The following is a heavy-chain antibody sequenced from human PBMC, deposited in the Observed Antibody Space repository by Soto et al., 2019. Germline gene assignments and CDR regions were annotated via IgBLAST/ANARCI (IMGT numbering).Heavy chain of an antibody. CDR1: GFTFSSYS. Sequence: EVQLVESGGGLVQPGGSLRLACAASGFTFSSYSMNWVRQAPGKGLEWVSYISSSSSTIYYADSVKGRFTISRDNAKNSLYLQMNSLRDEDTAVYYCARGRSGSKNLAVFDYWGQGTLVTVSS. V-gene: IGHV3-48*02. CDR2: ISSSSSTI. D-gene: IGHD3-3*01. CDR3: ARGRSGSKNLAVFDY. J-gene: IGHJ4*02.